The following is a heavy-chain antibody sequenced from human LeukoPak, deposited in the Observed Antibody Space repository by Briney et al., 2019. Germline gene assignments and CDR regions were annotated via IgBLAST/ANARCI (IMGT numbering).Heavy chain of an antibody. CDR2: INWNGGST. D-gene: IGHD1-26*01. J-gene: IGHJ4*02. Sequence: GGSLRLSCAASGFTFDDYGMSWVRQAPGKGLEWVSGINWNGGSTGYIESVKGRFIISRDNAKTSLYLQMNSLRAEDTAFYYCARVGAQTGYYFDNWGQGTLVTVSP. V-gene: IGHV3-20*04. CDR3: ARVGAQTGYYFDN. CDR1: GFTFDDYG.